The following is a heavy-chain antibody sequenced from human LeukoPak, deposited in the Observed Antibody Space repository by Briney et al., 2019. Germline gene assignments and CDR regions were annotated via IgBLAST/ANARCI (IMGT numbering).Heavy chain of an antibody. CDR2: ISYDGSNK. D-gene: IGHD6-13*01. CDR3: AKFKGSSWIFDY. Sequence: GGSLRLSCAASGFTFSSYAMHWVRQAPGKGLEWVAVISYDGSNKYYADSVKGRFTISRGNSKNTLYLQMNSLRAEDTAVYYCAKFKGSSWIFDYWGQGTLVTVSS. J-gene: IGHJ4*02. CDR1: GFTFSSYA. V-gene: IGHV3-30-3*02.